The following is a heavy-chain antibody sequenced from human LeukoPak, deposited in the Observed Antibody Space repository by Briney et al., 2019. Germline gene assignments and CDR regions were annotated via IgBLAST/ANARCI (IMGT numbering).Heavy chain of an antibody. CDR3: ARASNSGYYYFDY. V-gene: IGHV4-38-2*01. Sequence: TPSETLSLTCAVSGYSISTSYYWGWIRQPPGKGLEWIGTIHHSGDTYYNPSLKSRATTSLDTSKNQFSLHLSSVTAADTALYYCARASNSGYYYFDYWGQGTLVTVSS. CDR2: IHHSGDT. J-gene: IGHJ4*02. CDR1: GYSISTSYY. D-gene: IGHD3-22*01.